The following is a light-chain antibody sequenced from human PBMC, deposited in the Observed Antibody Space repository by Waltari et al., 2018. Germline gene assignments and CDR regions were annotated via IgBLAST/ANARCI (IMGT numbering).Light chain of an antibody. J-gene: IGKJ4*01. CDR2: DAS. CDR3: QQRSNWPPLT. V-gene: IGKV3-11*01. Sequence: EIVLTQSPATLSLSPWERATLSCRASQSVSSYLAWYQQKPGQAPRLLIYDASNRATGIPARCSGSGSGTDFTLTISSLEPEDFAVYYCQQRSNWPPLTFGGGTKVEIK. CDR1: QSVSSY.